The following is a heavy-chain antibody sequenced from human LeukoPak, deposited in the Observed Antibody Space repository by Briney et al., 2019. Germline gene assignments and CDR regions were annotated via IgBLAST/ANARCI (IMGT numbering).Heavy chain of an antibody. J-gene: IGHJ3*02. V-gene: IGHV4-61*02. CDR1: GGSISSGGYY. CDR3: ASSSPGTAMVEGGYAFDI. Sequence: SQTLSLTCTVSGGSISSGGYYWSWIRQPAGKGLEWIGRIYASGSTNYKPSLKSRVTMSVDTSKNQFSLKLNSVTAADTAVYYCASSSPGTAMVEGGYAFDIWGQGTMVTVSS. D-gene: IGHD5-18*01. CDR2: IYASGST.